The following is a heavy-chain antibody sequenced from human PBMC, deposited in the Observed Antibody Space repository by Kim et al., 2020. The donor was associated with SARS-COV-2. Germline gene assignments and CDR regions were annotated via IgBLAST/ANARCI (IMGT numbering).Heavy chain of an antibody. CDR2: ISCGGGST. Sequence: GGSLRLSCVASGFTFTTYAMHWVRQAPGKGLEWVSGISCGGGSTYYADSVKGRFTISRDSSKNTLYLQMNSLRAEDTAVYYCAKELRMTKHTIGGDFFDYWGEGNLGTLSS. J-gene: IGHJ4*02. CDR3: AKELRMTKHTIGGDFFDY. CDR1: GFTFTTYA. D-gene: IGHD2-21*01. V-gene: IGHV3-23*01.